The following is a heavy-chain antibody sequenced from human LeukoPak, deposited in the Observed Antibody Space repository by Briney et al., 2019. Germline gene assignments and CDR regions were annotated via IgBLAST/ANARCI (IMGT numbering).Heavy chain of an antibody. V-gene: IGHV4-39*01. Sequence: PSETLSLTCTVSGGSLSSSSYYWGWLRQPPGKGLEWIGSIYYSGSTYYNPSLKSRVTISVDTSKNQFSLKLSSVTAADTAVYYCARHSLYSSGYAFDIWGQGTMVTVSS. J-gene: IGHJ3*02. CDR3: ARHSLYSSGYAFDI. CDR1: GGSLSSSSYY. D-gene: IGHD6-19*01. CDR2: IYYSGST.